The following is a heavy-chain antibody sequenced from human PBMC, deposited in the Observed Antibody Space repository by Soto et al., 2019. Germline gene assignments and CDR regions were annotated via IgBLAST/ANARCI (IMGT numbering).Heavy chain of an antibody. V-gene: IGHV4-59*01. Sequence: EALSGLCAVSGASISSYNWIWIRQSPGKGLECIGYIHYSGSTNYNPSLKSRVTISVDRSKNQFSLKVSSVTAADTALYFCARAASSGTYLRVSYFDYWGQGTLVTVSS. CDR3: ARAASSGTYLRVSYFDY. CDR2: IHYSGST. J-gene: IGHJ4*02. CDR1: GASISSYN. D-gene: IGHD1-26*01.